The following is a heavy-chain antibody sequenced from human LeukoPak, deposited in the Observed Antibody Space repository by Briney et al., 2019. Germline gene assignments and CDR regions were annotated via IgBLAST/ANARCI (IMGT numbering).Heavy chain of an antibody. D-gene: IGHD7-27*01. CDR1: GFTFSTYW. Sequence: GGSLRLSCAASGFTFSTYWMHWVRQVPGKGLVWVSRISSDGSNTIYADSVKGRFTISRDNANNSLSLQMNSLRGDDAAVYYCARECELPGAYYMDVWGKGTTVTASS. J-gene: IGHJ6*03. CDR3: ARECELPGAYYMDV. CDR2: ISSDGSNT. V-gene: IGHV3-74*01.